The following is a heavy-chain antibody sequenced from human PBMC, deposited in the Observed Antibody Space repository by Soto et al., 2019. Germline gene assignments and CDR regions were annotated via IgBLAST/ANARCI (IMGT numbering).Heavy chain of an antibody. V-gene: IGHV1-69*12. J-gene: IGHJ6*02. D-gene: IGHD2-2*01. CDR2: ISPIFDTA. CDR3: ARHDCISSSCYYYYYYSMDV. CDR1: GGTFSSYA. Sequence: QVQLVQSGAEVKKPGSSVKVSCKTSGGTFSSYAISWVRQAPGQGLEWMGGISPIFDTANYAQKFQGRVTITADESTSTADMELGSLRSEDTAVYYCARHDCISSSCYYYYYYSMDVWGQGTTVTVSS.